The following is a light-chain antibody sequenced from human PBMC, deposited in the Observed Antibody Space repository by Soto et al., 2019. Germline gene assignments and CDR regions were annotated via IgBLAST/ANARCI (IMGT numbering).Light chain of an antibody. Sequence: QSALTQPPSASGSPGQSVTISCTGTSSDVGGYNYVSWYQQHPGKAPRLMIYEVSKRPSGVPDRFSGSKSGSTASLTVSGLQAEDEADYYCSPYAGSNTYVFGTGTKLTVL. CDR2: EVS. J-gene: IGLJ1*01. CDR1: SSDVGGYNY. V-gene: IGLV2-8*01. CDR3: SPYAGSNTYV.